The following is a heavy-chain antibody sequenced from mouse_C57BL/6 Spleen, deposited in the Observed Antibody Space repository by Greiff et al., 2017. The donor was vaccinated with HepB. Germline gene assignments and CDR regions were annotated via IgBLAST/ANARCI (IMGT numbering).Heavy chain of an antibody. D-gene: IGHD2-1*01. V-gene: IGHV1-61*01. J-gene: IGHJ4*01. Sequence: QVQLQQPGAELVRPGSSVKLSCKASGYTFTSYWMDWVKQRPGQGLEWIGNIYPSDSETHYNQKFKDKATLTVDKSSSTAYMQLSSLTSEDSAVYYCAREWNYFYAMDYWGQGTSVTVSS. CDR3: AREWNYFYAMDY. CDR2: IYPSDSET. CDR1: GYTFTSYW.